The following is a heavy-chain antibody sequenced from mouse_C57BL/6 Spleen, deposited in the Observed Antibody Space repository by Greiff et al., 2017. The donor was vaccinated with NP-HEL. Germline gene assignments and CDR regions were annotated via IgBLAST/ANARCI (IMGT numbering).Heavy chain of an antibody. CDR1: GYSITSGYY. CDR3: AEGGYYGSSYYWYFDV. J-gene: IGHJ1*03. CDR2: ISYDGSN. Sequence: DVQLQESGPGLVKPSQSLSLTCSVTGYSITSGYYWNWIRQFPGNKLEWMGYISYDGSNNYNPSLKNRISITRDTSKNQFFLKLNSVTTEDTATYYCAEGGYYGSSYYWYFDVWGTGTTVTVSS. V-gene: IGHV3-6*01. D-gene: IGHD1-1*01.